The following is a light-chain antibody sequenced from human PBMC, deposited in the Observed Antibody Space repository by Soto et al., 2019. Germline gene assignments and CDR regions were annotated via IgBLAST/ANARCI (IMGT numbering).Light chain of an antibody. Sequence: ATQLTQSPSSLSASVGDRVTITCRASQGIGSSAFAWYQQKPGKVPKLLIYDVSNLQSGVPPRFSGSGSGTDFTIKISRMQTEDVETYYCQQFDTYPINFGQGTRLEIK. V-gene: IGKV1-13*02. CDR1: QGIGSSA. CDR2: DVS. J-gene: IGKJ5*01. CDR3: QQFDTYPIN.